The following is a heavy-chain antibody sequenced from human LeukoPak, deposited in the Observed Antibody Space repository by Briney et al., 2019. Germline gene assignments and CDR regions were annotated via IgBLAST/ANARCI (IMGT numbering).Heavy chain of an antibody. J-gene: IGHJ4*02. CDR2: ISYDGSNK. CDR3: TRGTGAPVDHFDY. D-gene: IGHD1-14*01. CDR1: GFTFSSYG. V-gene: IGHV3-30*03. Sequence: PGGSLRLSCAASGFTFSSYGMHWVRQAPGKGLEWVAVISYDGSNKYYADSVKGRFTISRDNSKNTLYLQMSSLRAEDTAVYYCTRGTGAPVDHFDYWGQGTLVTVSS.